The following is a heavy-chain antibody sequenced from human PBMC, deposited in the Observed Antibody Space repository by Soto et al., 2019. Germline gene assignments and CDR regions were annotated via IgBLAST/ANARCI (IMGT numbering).Heavy chain of an antibody. CDR1: GFTFSTYA. CDR2: ISGSGDST. V-gene: IGHV3-23*01. Sequence: PGGSLRLSCAASGFTFSTYAMSWVRQAPGKGLEWVSAISGSGDSTYYADSVQGRFTISRDNSKNTLYLQINSLRAEDTAVFYCPKDSRFYYDSTGHYLPINWYFDLWGRGSLVTVS. J-gene: IGHJ2*01. CDR3: PKDSRFYYDSTGHYLPINWYFDL. D-gene: IGHD3-22*01.